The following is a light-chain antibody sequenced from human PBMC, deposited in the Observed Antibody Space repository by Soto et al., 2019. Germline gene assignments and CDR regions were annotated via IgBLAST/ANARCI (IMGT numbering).Light chain of an antibody. CDR2: GAS. Sequence: EIVLTQSPGTLSLSPGERATLSCRASPSVSSSYLAWYQQKPGQSPRLLIFGASSMATGTPDRFRGSGSGTDFTLTISRLEPEDVAVYYCQQYDTSTRTFGQGTTVEIK. J-gene: IGKJ1*01. CDR1: PSVSSSY. CDR3: QQYDTSTRT. V-gene: IGKV3-20*01.